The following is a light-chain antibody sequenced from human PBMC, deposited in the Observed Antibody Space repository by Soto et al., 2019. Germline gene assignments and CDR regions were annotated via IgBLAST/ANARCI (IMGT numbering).Light chain of an antibody. CDR1: SSNIGAGYD. Sequence: QLVLTQSPSVSGAPGQRVTIPCTGSSSNIGAGYDVHWYQQLPGTAPKLLIYGNSNRPSGVPDRFSGSTSGTSASLAITGLQVEDSADYYCQPCHSPLNVVIFGGGTNLPVL. CDR3: QPCHSPLNVVI. V-gene: IGLV1-40*01. J-gene: IGLJ2*01. CDR2: GNS.